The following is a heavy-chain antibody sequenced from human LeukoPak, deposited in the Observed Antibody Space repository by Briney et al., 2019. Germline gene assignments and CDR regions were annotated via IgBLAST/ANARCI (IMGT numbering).Heavy chain of an antibody. D-gene: IGHD6-19*01. CDR1: GGSISSSNYY. J-gene: IGHJ3*02. Sequence: SETLSLTCTVSGGSISSSNYYWGWIRQPPGKGLEWIGSIYYSRNTYYNPSLKSRVTISVDTSKNQFSLKLSSVTAADTAVYYCARVIAVAGSEDTDAFDIWGQGTMVTVSS. V-gene: IGHV4-39*01. CDR2: IYYSRNT. CDR3: ARVIAVAGSEDTDAFDI.